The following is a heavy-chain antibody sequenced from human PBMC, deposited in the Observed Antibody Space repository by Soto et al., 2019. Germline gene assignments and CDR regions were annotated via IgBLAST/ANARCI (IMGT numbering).Heavy chain of an antibody. Sequence: ASVKVSCKASGYTFTSYGISWVRQAPGQGLEWIGWISAYNGNTNYAQKLQGRVTMTTDTSTSTAYMELRSLRSDDTAVYYCARSGSTVTTRYYYYGMDVWGQGTTVTVSS. CDR2: ISAYNGNT. D-gene: IGHD4-17*01. V-gene: IGHV1-18*01. J-gene: IGHJ6*02. CDR1: GYTFTSYG. CDR3: ARSGSTVTTRYYYYGMDV.